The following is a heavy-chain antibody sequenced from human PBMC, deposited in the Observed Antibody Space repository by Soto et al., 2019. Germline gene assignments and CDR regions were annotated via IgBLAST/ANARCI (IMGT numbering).Heavy chain of an antibody. D-gene: IGHD2-2*01. CDR2: IYWNDDK. CDR1: GFSLITVLVC. V-gene: IGHV2-5*01. J-gene: IGHJ3*02. CDR3: AHLYIVVVPAAPHDAFDI. Sequence: SCPTLVNPTQTLTLTLTFSGFSLITVLVCGGGIRHPPGKALEWLALIYWNDDKRYSPSLKSRLTITKDTSKNQVVLTMTNMDPVDTATYYCAHLYIVVVPAAPHDAFDIWGQGTMVTVSS.